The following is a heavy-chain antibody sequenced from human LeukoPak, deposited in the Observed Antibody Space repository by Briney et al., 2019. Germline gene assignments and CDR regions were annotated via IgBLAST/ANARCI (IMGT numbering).Heavy chain of an antibody. CDR3: AREGFRRYSSGWYNWFDP. J-gene: IGHJ5*02. CDR2: IYYSGST. CDR1: GGSISSGDYY. V-gene: IGHV4-30-4*02. Sequence: PSETLSLTCTVSGGSISSGDYYWSWIRQPPGKGLEWIGYIYYSGSTYYNPSLKSRVTISVGTSKNQFSLKLSSVTAADTAVYYCAREGFRRYSSGWYNWFDPWGQGTLVTVSS. D-gene: IGHD6-19*01.